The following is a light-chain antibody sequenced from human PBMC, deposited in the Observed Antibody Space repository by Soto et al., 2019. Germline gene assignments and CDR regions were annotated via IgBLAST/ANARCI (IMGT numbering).Light chain of an antibody. CDR2: KVS. Sequence: FVVTQSALSLPVHLGAPASIACRSNQSLVHSDGIAYFSWFQQRPGRSPRRXIYKVSNRDSGVPARFSGSGSGTDFALKISRVEPEDVGVYYCMQGTHWPITFGQGTRLEIK. CDR3: MQGTHWPIT. J-gene: IGKJ5*01. CDR1: QSLVHSDGIAY. V-gene: IGKV2-30*02.